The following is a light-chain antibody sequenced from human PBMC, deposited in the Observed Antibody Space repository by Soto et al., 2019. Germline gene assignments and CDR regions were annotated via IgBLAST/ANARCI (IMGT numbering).Light chain of an antibody. Sequence: ERVMTQSPATLSVSPGEGANLACRGSQSVRSDLAWYQQKPGQAPRFLIFGASTRATGIPDRFSGSGSGTHFTLTISRLEPGDFAVYYCQHFGGTTFTFGQGTRLEIK. CDR1: QSVRSD. J-gene: IGKJ5*01. V-gene: IGKV3-15*01. CDR3: QHFGGTTFT. CDR2: GAS.